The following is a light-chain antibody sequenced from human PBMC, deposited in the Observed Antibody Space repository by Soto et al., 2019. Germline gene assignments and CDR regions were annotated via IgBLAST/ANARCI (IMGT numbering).Light chain of an antibody. J-gene: IGLJ2*01. Sequence: QSVLTQPPSASGTPGQRVTISCSGSSSNIGSNYVYWYQQLPGTAPKLLIYSNNQRPSGVPDRFSGSKSGTSASLAISGLQSEDVADYFCAAWDDSLNAVVFGRGTKLTVL. CDR3: AAWDDSLNAVV. CDR1: SSNIGSNY. CDR2: SNN. V-gene: IGLV1-44*01.